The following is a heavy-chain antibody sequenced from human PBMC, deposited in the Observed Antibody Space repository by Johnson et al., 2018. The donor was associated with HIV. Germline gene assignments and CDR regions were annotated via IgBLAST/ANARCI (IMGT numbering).Heavy chain of an antibody. J-gene: IGHJ3*01. CDR2: ISSSGSTI. CDR3: ARDRIQWWSYVGTFDV. V-gene: IGHV3-11*04. Sequence: QVQLVESGGGLVKPGGSLRLSCAASGFTFSDYYMSWIRQAPGKGPEWVSYISSSGSTIYYAASVKGGFTISRDNSKSTLILQMDSLRADDTAVYYCARDRIQWWSYVGTFDVWGQGTTVTVSS. D-gene: IGHD2-15*01. CDR1: GFTFSDYY.